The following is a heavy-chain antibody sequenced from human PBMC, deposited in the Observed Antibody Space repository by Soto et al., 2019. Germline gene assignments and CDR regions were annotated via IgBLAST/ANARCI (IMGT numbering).Heavy chain of an antibody. CDR3: ARHSSYYYDSSAYYDS. V-gene: IGHV4-4*02. Sequence: QVHLQESGPGLVQSSGTLSLTCGVSGAPISTGNWWTWVRQPPGKGLEWIGEIYHGGNTNYRPSLKSRVTISVDKAKNQFSLRLSSVIAADTAVYYCARHSSYYYDSSAYYDSWGQGALVTVSS. D-gene: IGHD3-22*01. J-gene: IGHJ5*01. CDR2: IYHGGNT. CDR1: GAPISTGNW.